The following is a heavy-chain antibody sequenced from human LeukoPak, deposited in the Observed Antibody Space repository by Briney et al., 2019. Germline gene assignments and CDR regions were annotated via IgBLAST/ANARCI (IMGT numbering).Heavy chain of an antibody. V-gene: IGHV3-43D*03. CDR2: ITWDGDST. CDR1: GFTFDDYA. Sequence: GGSLRLSCAASGFTFDDYAMHWVRQPPGKGLEWVSLITWDGDSTYYADSVRGRFTISRDNAKNSLYLQMNSLRAEDTAVYYCATIAVAGIYWGQGTLVTVSS. D-gene: IGHD6-19*01. CDR3: ATIAVAGIY. J-gene: IGHJ4*02.